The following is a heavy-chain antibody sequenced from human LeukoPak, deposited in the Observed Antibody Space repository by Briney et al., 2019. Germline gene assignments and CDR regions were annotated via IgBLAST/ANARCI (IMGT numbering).Heavy chain of an antibody. CDR2: INPMSGTT. CDR3: ASRFTARQLVPTDYYHMDV. J-gene: IGHJ6*03. D-gene: IGHD6-13*01. CDR1: GVSFRDYT. V-gene: IGHV1-69*05. Sequence: ATVKVSCKASGVSFRDYTSNWVRQALGGGREWMGAINPMSGTTNYAQRIQGRVTLTMDDSATTAFMEMSSLRSKDTAVYYCASRFTARQLVPTDYYHMDVWGKGTTVFVSS.